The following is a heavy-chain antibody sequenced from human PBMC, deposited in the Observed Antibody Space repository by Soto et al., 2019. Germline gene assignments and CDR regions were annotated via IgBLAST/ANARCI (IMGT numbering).Heavy chain of an antibody. CDR1: GFSLSTSGVG. CDR2: IYWDDVK. D-gene: IGHD2-15*01. CDR3: AHRPSYCSGGSCYSGFDY. J-gene: IGHJ4*02. V-gene: IGHV2-5*02. Sequence: GSGPTLVNPTQTLTLTCTFSGFSLSTSGVGVGWIRQPPGKALEWLALIYWDDVKRYSPSLKSRLTITKDTSKNQVVLTMTNMDPVDTATYYCAHRPSYCSGGSCYSGFDYWGQGTLVTVSS.